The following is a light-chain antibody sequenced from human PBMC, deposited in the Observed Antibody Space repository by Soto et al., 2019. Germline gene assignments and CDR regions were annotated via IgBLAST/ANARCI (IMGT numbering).Light chain of an antibody. CDR3: QQYTT. CDR2: GAS. J-gene: IGKJ4*01. Sequence: EIVMTQSPATLSVSPGERATLSCRASQSVSSNLAWYQKKPGQAPRLLIYGASTRATGIPARFSGSGSGTEFTLTISSLQSEDFAVYYCQQYTTFGGGTKVEIK. CDR1: QSVSSN. V-gene: IGKV3-15*01.